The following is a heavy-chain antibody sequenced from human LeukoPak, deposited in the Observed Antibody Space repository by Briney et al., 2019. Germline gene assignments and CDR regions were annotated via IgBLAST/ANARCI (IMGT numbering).Heavy chain of an antibody. J-gene: IGHJ4*02. Sequence: GGSLRLSCAASGFTFSSYAMSWVRQAPGKGREWVSALSVSGGSTYHADSVKGRFTISRDNSKNTLYLQMNSLRAEDTAVYYCAKEEYSGYAFDYWGQGTLVTVSS. CDR1: GFTFSSYA. V-gene: IGHV3-23*01. CDR3: AKEEYSGYAFDY. D-gene: IGHD5-12*01. CDR2: LSVSGGST.